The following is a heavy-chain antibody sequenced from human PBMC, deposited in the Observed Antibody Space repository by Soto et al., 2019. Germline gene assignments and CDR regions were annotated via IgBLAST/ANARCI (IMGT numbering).Heavy chain of an antibody. Sequence: SLRLSCAASGFTFDDYVMHWVRQAPGKGLEWVSGITWNSGSIAYADSVKGRFTISRDNAKSSLYLQMNSLRAEDTALYYCAKDYCSSTSCHFDYWGQGTLVTVSS. V-gene: IGHV3-9*01. D-gene: IGHD2-2*01. CDR3: AKDYCSSTSCHFDY. CDR2: ITWNSGSI. J-gene: IGHJ4*02. CDR1: GFTFDDYV.